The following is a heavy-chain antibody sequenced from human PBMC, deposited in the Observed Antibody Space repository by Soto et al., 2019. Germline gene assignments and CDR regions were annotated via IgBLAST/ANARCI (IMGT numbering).Heavy chain of an antibody. J-gene: IGHJ6*02. CDR2: ISGSGGST. CDR3: AKDPRPGGMDV. V-gene: IGHV3-23*01. CDR1: GFTFSSYA. Sequence: EVQLLESGGGLVQPGGSLRLSCAASGFTFSSYAMSWVRQAPGKGLEWVSAISGSGGSTYYADSVKGRFTISRDNSENTLYLQMXSLXXXXXXXXYCAKDPRPGGMDVWGQGTTVTVS.